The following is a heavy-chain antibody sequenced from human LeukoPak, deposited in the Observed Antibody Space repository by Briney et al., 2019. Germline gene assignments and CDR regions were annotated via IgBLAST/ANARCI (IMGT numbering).Heavy chain of an antibody. D-gene: IGHD4-23*01. CDR2: ISWNSGSI. Sequence: GGSLRLSCAASGFTFDDYAMHWVRQAPGKGLEWVSGISWNSGSIGYADSVKGRFTIFRDNAKNSLYLQMNSLRAEDTALYYCAKATNTVDYYYMDVWGKGTTVTVSS. CDR1: GFTFDDYA. CDR3: AKATNTVDYYYMDV. J-gene: IGHJ6*03. V-gene: IGHV3-9*01.